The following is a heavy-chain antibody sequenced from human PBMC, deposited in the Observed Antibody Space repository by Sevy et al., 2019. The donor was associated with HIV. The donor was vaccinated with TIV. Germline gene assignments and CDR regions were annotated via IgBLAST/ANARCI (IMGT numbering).Heavy chain of an antibody. D-gene: IGHD2-21*02. V-gene: IGHV4-61*02. Sequence: SETLSLTCTVSGGSISSGSYYWSWIRQPAGKGLEWIGRIYTSGSTNYNPPLKSRVTISVDTSKNQFSLKLSSVTAADTAVYYCARGGGNSFLDAFDIWGQGTMVTVSS. J-gene: IGHJ3*02. CDR3: ARGGGNSFLDAFDI. CDR2: IYTSGST. CDR1: GGSISSGSYY.